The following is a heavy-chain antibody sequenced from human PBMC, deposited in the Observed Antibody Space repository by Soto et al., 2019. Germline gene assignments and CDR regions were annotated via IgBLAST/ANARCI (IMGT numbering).Heavy chain of an antibody. J-gene: IGHJ4*02. V-gene: IGHV1-3*01. CDR1: GYTFTSYA. CDR3: ARAGSEYYYDSSGYYYVY. Sequence: ASVKVSCKASGYTFTSYAMHWVRQAPGQRLEWMGWINAGNGNTKYSQKFQGRVTITRDTSANTAYMELSSLRSEDTAVYYRARAGSEYYYDSSGYYYVYWGQGTLVTSPQ. D-gene: IGHD3-22*01. CDR2: INAGNGNT.